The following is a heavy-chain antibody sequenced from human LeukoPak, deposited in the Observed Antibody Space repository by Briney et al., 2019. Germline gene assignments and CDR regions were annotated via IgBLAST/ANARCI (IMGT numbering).Heavy chain of an antibody. CDR1: RGSINNQY. D-gene: IGHD3-22*01. V-gene: IGHV4-4*07. Sequence: SETLSLTCTVSRGSINNQYWSWIRQPAGKGLEWIGRMYTNGESDYNPSLKSRVTISVDTSKNQFSLKLSSVTAADTAVYYCARDSASDSSGYYAFDIWGQGTMVTVSS. CDR3: ARDSASDSSGYYAFDI. CDR2: MYTNGES. J-gene: IGHJ3*02.